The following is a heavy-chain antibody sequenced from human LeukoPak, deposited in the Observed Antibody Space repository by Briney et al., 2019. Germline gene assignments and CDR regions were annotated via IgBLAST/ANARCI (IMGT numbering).Heavy chain of an antibody. J-gene: IGHJ5*02. CDR1: GGSFSGYY. V-gene: IGHV4-34*01. CDR3: ARGIRDQRLRSIGYNWFDP. D-gene: IGHD6-25*01. CDR2: INHSGST. Sequence: KTSETLSLTCAVYGGSFSGYYWSWIRQPPGKGLEWIGEINHSGSTNYNPSLKSRVTISVDTSKNQFSLKLSSVTAADTAVYYCARGIRDQRLRSIGYNWFDPWGQGTLVTVSS.